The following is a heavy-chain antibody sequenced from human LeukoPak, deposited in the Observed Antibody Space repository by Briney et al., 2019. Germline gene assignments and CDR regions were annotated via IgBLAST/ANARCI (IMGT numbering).Heavy chain of an antibody. Sequence: SQTLSLTCAVSGWSISSGGYSWSWIRQPPGKGLEWFGYIYHSGSTYYNPSLKSRVTISVDRSKNQFSLKLSSVTAADTAVYYCARAVVTARTPPYYFDYWGQGTLVTVSS. CDR2: IYHSGST. D-gene: IGHD2-21*02. CDR3: ARAVVTARTPPYYFDY. V-gene: IGHV4-30-2*01. CDR1: GWSISSGGYS. J-gene: IGHJ4*02.